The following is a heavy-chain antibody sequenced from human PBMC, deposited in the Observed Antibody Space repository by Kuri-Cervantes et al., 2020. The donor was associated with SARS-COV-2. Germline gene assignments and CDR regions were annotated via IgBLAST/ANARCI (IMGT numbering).Heavy chain of an antibody. D-gene: IGHD6-13*01. Sequence: ASVKVSCKASGYTFTSYYMHWVRQAPGQGLEWMGIINPSGGSTSYAQKFQGRVTMTRDTSTSTVYMELSSLRSEDTAVYYCASAAGPFYGMDVWGQGTTVTVSS. V-gene: IGHV1-46*01. CDR2: INPSGGST. CDR1: GYTFTSYY. J-gene: IGHJ6*02. CDR3: ASAAGPFYGMDV.